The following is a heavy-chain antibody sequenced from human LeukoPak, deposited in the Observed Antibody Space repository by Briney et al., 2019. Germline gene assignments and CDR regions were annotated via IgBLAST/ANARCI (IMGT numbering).Heavy chain of an antibody. V-gene: IGHV3-21*01. CDR2: ISSSSSYI. J-gene: IGHJ4*02. D-gene: IGHD5-12*01. Sequence: GGSLRLSCAASGFNFKTYGMHWVRRAPGKGLEWVSSISSSSSYIYYADSVKGRFTISRDNAKNSLYLQMSSLRAEDTAVYYCARGGLRLPFDYWGQGTLVTVSS. CDR1: GFNFKTYG. CDR3: ARGGLRLPFDY.